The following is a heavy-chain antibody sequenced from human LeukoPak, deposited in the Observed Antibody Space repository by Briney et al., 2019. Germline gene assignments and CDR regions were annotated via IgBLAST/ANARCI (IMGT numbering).Heavy chain of an antibody. CDR1: GYTFTSYG. Sequence: ASVKASCKASGYTFTSYGISWVRQAPGKRREGMGWISAYNGNTNYAQKLQGRVTMTTDTSTSTAYMELRSLRSDDTAVYDCAREGNHYDFWFDYWGQGTLVTVSS. CDR3: AREGNHYDFWFDY. D-gene: IGHD3-3*01. CDR2: ISAYNGNT. V-gene: IGHV1-18*01. J-gene: IGHJ4*02.